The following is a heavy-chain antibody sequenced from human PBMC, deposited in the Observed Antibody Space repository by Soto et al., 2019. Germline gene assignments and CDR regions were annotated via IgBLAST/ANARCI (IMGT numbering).Heavy chain of an antibody. CDR3: AGSSSSGGYYYYGMDV. V-gene: IGHV5-10-1*01. CDR2: IDPSDSYT. J-gene: IGHJ6*02. Sequence: PGESLKISCKGSGYSFAGYWITWVRQMPGKGLEWMGRIDPSDSYTNYSPSFQGHVTISADKSISTAYLQWSSLKASDTAMYYCAGSSSSGGYYYYGMDVWGQGTTVTVSS. D-gene: IGHD6-13*01. CDR1: GYSFAGYW.